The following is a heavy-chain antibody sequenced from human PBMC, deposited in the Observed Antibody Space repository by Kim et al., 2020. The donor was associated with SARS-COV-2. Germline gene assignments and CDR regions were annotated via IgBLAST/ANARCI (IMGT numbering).Heavy chain of an antibody. Sequence: SETLSLTCAVYGGSFSGYYWSWIRQPPGKGLEWIGEINHSGSTNYNPSLKSRVTISVDTSKNQFSLKLSSVTAADTAVYYCARGGRWVITGTTLGSVWFDPWGQGTLVTVSS. V-gene: IGHV4-34*01. J-gene: IGHJ5*02. CDR3: ARGGRWVITGTTLGSVWFDP. D-gene: IGHD1-7*01. CDR2: INHSGST. CDR1: GGSFSGYY.